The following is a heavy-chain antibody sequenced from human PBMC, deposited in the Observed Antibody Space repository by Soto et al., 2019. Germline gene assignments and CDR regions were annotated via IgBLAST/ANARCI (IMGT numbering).Heavy chain of an antibody. J-gene: IGHJ4*02. CDR2: ISAYNDDT. Sequence: ASVKVSCKASGYTFKSYGISWVRQAPGQGLEWMGWISAYNDDTNSAPKLQGRVTMTTDTSTSTAYMELRSLRSDDTAVYYCARDDRTAGHGPYAYFGYWGQGTVVTVSS. CDR1: GYTFKSYG. V-gene: IGHV1-18*01. CDR3: ARDDRTAGHGPYAYFGY.